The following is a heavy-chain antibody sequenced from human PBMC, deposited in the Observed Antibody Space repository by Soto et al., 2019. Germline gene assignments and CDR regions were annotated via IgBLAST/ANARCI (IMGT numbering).Heavy chain of an antibody. D-gene: IGHD5-12*01. J-gene: IGHJ3*02. CDR1: GGPISNHY. Sequence: AETLSLTCDVSGGPISNHYWNWIRHSWGQGLGWIGRMYNTGTTDYNPSLKSRVAMSLDTSKNQFSLRLSSVTAADTAVYYCARDGGYTGYEEGNPFDIWGQGTVVSV. CDR2: MYNTGTT. V-gene: IGHV4-4*07. CDR3: ARDGGYTGYEEGNPFDI.